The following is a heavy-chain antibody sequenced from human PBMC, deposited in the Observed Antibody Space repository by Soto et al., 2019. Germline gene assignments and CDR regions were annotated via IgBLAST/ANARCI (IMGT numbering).Heavy chain of an antibody. Sequence: GGSLRLSCAASGFTVSSNYMSWVRQAPGKGLEWVSVIYSGGSTYYADSVKGRFTISRDNSKNTLYLQMNSLRAEDTAVYYCARSSNSIAAAGTGFDYWGQGTLVTVSP. CDR2: IYSGGST. CDR3: ARSSNSIAAAGTGFDY. J-gene: IGHJ4*02. D-gene: IGHD6-13*01. CDR1: GFTVSSNY. V-gene: IGHV3-53*01.